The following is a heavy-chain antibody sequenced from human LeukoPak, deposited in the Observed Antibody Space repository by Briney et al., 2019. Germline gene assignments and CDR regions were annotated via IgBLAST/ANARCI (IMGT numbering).Heavy chain of an antibody. V-gene: IGHV3-53*01. CDR3: ARDAYSSGWYSDY. J-gene: IGHJ4*02. D-gene: IGHD6-19*01. Sequence: GSLRLSCAASGFTVSSNYMSWVRQAPGKGLEWVSVIYSGGSTYYADSVKGRFTISRDNSKNTLYLQMNSLRAEDTAVYYCARDAYSSGWYSDYWGQGTLVTVSS. CDR1: GFTVSSNY. CDR2: IYSGGST.